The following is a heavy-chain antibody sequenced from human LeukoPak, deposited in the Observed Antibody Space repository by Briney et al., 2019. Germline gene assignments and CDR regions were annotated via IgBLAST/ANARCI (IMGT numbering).Heavy chain of an antibody. J-gene: IGHJ2*01. V-gene: IGHV3-7*01. CDR3: AREGTDSNDYHGYFDL. CDR2: IKHDGSER. Sequence: GGSLRLSCAASGFTLSSHWTTWVRPALGKGLERVANIKHDGSERYNGDSVKGRFTISRENARNSVYLEMNSLRAKDTAVYYCAREGTDSNDYHGYFDLWGRGTLVTVSS. D-gene: IGHD3-22*01. CDR1: GFTLSSHW.